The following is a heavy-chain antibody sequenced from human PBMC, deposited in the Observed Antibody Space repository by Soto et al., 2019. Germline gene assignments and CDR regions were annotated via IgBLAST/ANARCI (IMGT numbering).Heavy chain of an antibody. V-gene: IGHV4-39*01. J-gene: IGHJ5*01. CDR1: GASINNFAYY. D-gene: IGHD3-10*01. CDR2: VYYNENT. CDR3: ARRERYYGSPGWFDP. Sequence: SETLSLTCSVSGASINNFAYYWGWIRQPPGKGLEWIGTVYYNENTYYNPSLKSRVAISVDTAKNQFSLNLRYVTAADTAIYFCARRERYYGSPGWFDPWGQGTLVTVSS.